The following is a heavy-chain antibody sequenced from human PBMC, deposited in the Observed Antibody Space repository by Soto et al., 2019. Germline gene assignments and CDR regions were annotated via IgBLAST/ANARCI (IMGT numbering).Heavy chain of an antibody. CDR2: IYHSGST. Sequence: PSETLSLTCAVSGGSISSSNWWSRVRQPPGKGLEWIGEIYHSGSTNYNPSLKSRVTISVDKSKNQFSLKLSSVTAADTAVYYCASVYDILTGYYRAFLYWGQGTLVTVSS. CDR1: GGSISSSNW. J-gene: IGHJ4*02. CDR3: ASVYDILTGYYRAFLY. V-gene: IGHV4-4*02. D-gene: IGHD3-9*01.